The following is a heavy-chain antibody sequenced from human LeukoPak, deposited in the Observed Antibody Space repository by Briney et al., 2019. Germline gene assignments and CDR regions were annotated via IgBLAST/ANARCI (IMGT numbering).Heavy chain of an antibody. V-gene: IGHV3-53*01. CDR2: IYSGGHT. CDR1: GFSVINSY. CDR3: ARDRGYDPLTGYSEVLFSDY. J-gene: IGHJ4*02. Sequence: PGGSLRLSCAAPGFSVINSYMGWVRQAPGKGLEWVSVIYSGGHTYYADSVKGRFTISRDNSKSTVYLQMNRLRAEDTAVYYCARDRGYDPLTGYSEVLFSDYWGQGALVTVSS. D-gene: IGHD3-9*01.